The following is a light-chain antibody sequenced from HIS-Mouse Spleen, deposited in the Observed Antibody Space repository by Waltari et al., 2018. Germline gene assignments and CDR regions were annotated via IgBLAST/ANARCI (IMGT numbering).Light chain of an antibody. J-gene: IGKJ1*01. CDR2: KAS. V-gene: IGKV1-5*03. CDR3: QQYNSYSWT. Sequence: DLQLTQSPSTLSSSPGDRVPLTCRASQSISSWLAWYQQKPGKAPKLLIYKASSLESGVPSRFSGSGSGTEFTLTISSLQPDDFATYYCQQYNSYSWTFGQGTKVEIK. CDR1: QSISSW.